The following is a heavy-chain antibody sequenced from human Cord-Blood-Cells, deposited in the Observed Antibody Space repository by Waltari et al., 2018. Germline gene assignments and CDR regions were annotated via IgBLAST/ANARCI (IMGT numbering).Heavy chain of an antibody. J-gene: IGHJ4*02. CDR1: GFTVSSNY. CDR3: AREGHSSGWSFDY. D-gene: IGHD6-19*01. V-gene: IGHV3-53*01. Sequence: EVQLVESGGGLIQPGGSLRLSCAASGFTVSSNYMSWVRQAPGKGLELFSVIYSGGSTYYADSVRGRFTISRDNSKNTLYLQMNSLRAEDTAVYYCAREGHSSGWSFDYWGQGTLVTVSS. CDR2: IYSGGST.